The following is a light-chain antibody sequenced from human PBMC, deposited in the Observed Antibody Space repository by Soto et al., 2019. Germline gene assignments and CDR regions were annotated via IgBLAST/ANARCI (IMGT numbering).Light chain of an antibody. CDR2: EVT. V-gene: IGLV2-14*01. Sequence: QSALAQPSSVSGSPGQSITISCTGTSTDVGGYNYVSWYQHHSGKAPKLLIYEVTNRPSGISDRFSGSKSVNTASLTISGLQAEDESDYYCSSYGGTNNFGVFGGGTKLTVL. CDR1: STDVGGYNY. J-gene: IGLJ2*01. CDR3: SSYGGTNNFGV.